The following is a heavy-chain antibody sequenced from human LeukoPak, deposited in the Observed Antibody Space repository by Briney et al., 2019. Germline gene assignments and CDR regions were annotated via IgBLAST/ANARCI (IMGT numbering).Heavy chain of an antibody. J-gene: IGHJ4*02. D-gene: IGHD2-2*01. CDR2: IIPILGIA. CDR3: ARDLGYNVVVPAAIGDY. CDR1: GGTFSSYA. Sequence: ASVKVSCKASGGTFSSYAISWVRQAPGQGLEWMGRIIPILGIANYAQKFQGRVTITADKSTSTAYMELSSLRSEDTAVYYCARDLGYNVVVPAAIGDYWGQGTLVTVSS. V-gene: IGHV1-69*04.